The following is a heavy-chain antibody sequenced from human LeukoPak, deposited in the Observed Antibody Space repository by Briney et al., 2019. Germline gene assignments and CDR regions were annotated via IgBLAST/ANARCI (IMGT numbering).Heavy chain of an antibody. J-gene: IGHJ4*02. CDR3: ARAPPLYSSSWSADY. V-gene: IGHV1-18*01. Sequence: ASVKVSCKASGYTFTSFGFSWVRQAPGQGLEWMGWISAYNGNTNYPQKLQGRVTMTTDTSTSTAYMELRSLRSDDTAVYYCARAPPLYSSSWSADYWGQGALVTVSS. CDR2: ISAYNGNT. D-gene: IGHD6-13*01. CDR1: GYTFTSFG.